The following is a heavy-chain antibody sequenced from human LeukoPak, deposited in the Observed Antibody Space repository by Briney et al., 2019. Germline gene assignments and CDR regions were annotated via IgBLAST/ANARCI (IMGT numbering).Heavy chain of an antibody. D-gene: IGHD3-9*01. J-gene: IGHJ6*02. V-gene: IGHV4-4*07. CDR1: GGSISSYY. CDR2: IYTSGST. Sequence: SETLSLTCTVSGGSISSYYWSWIRQPAGKGLEWIGRIYTSGSTNYNPSLKSRVTMSVDTSKNQFSLKLSSVTAADTAVYYCARNILTGYTRHYYYYGMGVWGQGTTVTVSS. CDR3: ARNILTGYTRHYYYYGMGV.